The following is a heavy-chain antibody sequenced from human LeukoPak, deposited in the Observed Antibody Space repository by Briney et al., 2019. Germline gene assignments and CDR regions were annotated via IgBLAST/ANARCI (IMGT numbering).Heavy chain of an antibody. D-gene: IGHD3-9*01. J-gene: IGHJ4*02. CDR3: ATDLRGFDWLDY. V-gene: IGHV1-24*01. Sequence: EASVKVSCKVSGYTLTELSMHWVRQAPGKGLEWMGGFDPEDGETIYAQKFQGRVTMTEDTSTDTAYMELSSLSSEDTPVYYCATDLRGFDWLDYWGQGTLVTVSS. CDR2: FDPEDGET. CDR1: GYTLTELS.